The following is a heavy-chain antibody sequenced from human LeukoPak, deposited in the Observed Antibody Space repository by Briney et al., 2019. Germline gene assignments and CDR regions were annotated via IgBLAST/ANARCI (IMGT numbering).Heavy chain of an antibody. V-gene: IGHV3-48*01. CDR2: IGIDSGNT. Sequence: GGSLRLSCTASGFPFIEYSMNWVRQVPGKGLEWIAYIGIDSGNTKYADSARGRFTISADKTKNSLYLQMNSLRVEDTAVYYCVRDHNYAFDNWGQGTLVSVAS. J-gene: IGHJ4*02. CDR1: GFPFIEYS. CDR3: VRDHNYAFDN. D-gene: IGHD1-1*01.